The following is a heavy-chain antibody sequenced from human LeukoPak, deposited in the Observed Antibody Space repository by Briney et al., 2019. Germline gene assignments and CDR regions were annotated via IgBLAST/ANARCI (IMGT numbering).Heavy chain of an antibody. CDR3: ARGLDRGYTGNFDY. CDR2: IYTSGST. J-gene: IGHJ4*02. D-gene: IGHD5-12*01. V-gene: IGHV4-4*07. Sequence: PSETLSLTCTVSGGSISSYYWSWIRQPAGKGLEWIGRIYTSGSTNYNPSLKSRVTISVDTSKNQFSLKLSSVTAADTAVYYCARGLDRGYTGNFDYWGQGTLVTVSS. CDR1: GGSISSYY.